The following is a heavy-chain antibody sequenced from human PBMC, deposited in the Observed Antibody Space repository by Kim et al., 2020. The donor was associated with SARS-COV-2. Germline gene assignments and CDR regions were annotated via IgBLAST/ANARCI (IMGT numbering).Heavy chain of an antibody. V-gene: IGHV3-30*18. CDR2: ISYDGSNK. CDR3: AKDLGARENWFDP. J-gene: IGHJ5*02. CDR1: GFTFSSYG. Sequence: GGSLRLSCAASGFTFSSYGMHWVRQAPGKGLEWVAVISYDGSNKYYADSVKGRFTISRDNSKNTLYLQMNSLRAEDTAVYYCAKDLGARENWFDPWGQGT. D-gene: IGHD1-26*01.